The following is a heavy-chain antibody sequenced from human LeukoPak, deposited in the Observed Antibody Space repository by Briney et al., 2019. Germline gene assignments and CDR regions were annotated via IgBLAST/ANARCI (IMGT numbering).Heavy chain of an antibody. CDR2: IKLDGSER. J-gene: IGHJ3*02. CDR3: ARAPIGRAYAFDI. Sequence: GGSLRLSCAASGLTLSSYWMTWVRQAPGKGLEWVANIKLDGSERYYVNSVKGRFTISRDNAKNSLYLQMDSLRAEDTAVYYCARAPIGRAYAFDIWGQGTMVAVSS. D-gene: IGHD1-26*01. V-gene: IGHV3-7*01. CDR1: GLTLSSYW.